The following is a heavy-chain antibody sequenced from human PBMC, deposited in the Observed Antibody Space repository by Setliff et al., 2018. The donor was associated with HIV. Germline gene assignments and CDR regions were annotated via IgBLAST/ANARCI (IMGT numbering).Heavy chain of an antibody. J-gene: IGHJ5*02. CDR2: IDYSGSV. D-gene: IGHD3-16*01. V-gene: IGHV4-38-2*02. Sequence: PSETLSLTCTVSGYFISSGYYWGWIRQPPGKGLEWIGYIDYSGSVNYNPSLKSRAAISLDRSMNQFSLNLKSVTAADTAMYHCARHGPWGHFDPWGQGTLVTVSS. CDR3: ARHGPWGHFDP. CDR1: GYFISSGYY.